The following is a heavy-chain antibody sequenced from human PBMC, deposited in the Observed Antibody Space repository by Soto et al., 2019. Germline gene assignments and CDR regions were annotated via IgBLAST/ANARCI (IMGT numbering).Heavy chain of an antibody. D-gene: IGHD3-10*01. CDR3: ARDQGITTFDI. CDR1: GYTFTNSG. J-gene: IGHJ3*02. Sequence: ASVKVSCKASGYTFTNSGISWVRQAPGQGLEWMGWISTDNGNTNYAQHLKGRVSMTTDTSTSTAYKDLRSLRSDDTAVYYCARDQGITTFDIWGQGTMVTVSS. V-gene: IGHV1-18*01. CDR2: ISTDNGNT.